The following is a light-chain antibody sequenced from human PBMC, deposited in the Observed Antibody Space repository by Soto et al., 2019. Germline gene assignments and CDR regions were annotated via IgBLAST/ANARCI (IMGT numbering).Light chain of an antibody. CDR2: DAS. J-gene: IGKJ1*01. CDR1: QIVSRW. CDR3: QQSYSTPPT. Sequence: DIQITQSPSTLSASVGNRVAITCRASQIVSRWLAWYQQKPGKAPKLLIYDASSLESGVPSRFSGSGSGTDFILTISSLQPEDFATYYCQQSYSTPPTFGQGTKVDI. V-gene: IGKV1-5*01.